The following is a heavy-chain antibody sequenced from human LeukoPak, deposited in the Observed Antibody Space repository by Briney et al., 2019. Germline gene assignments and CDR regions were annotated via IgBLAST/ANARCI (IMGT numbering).Heavy chain of an antibody. V-gene: IGHV5-51*01. D-gene: IGHD2-2*01. CDR2: IYPGDSDT. J-gene: IGHJ4*02. Sequence: GESLQISCQGSGYSFTSYWIGWVRQMPGKGLEWMGIIYPGDSDTRYSPSFQGQVTISADKSISTAYLQWSSLKASDTAMYYCARRTGDCSSTSCYRYFGYWGQGTLVTVSS. CDR1: GYSFTSYW. CDR3: ARRTGDCSSTSCYRYFGY.